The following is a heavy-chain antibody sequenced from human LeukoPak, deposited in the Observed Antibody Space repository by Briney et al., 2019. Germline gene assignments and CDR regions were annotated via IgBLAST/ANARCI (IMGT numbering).Heavy chain of an antibody. V-gene: IGHV4-59*01. CDR1: GVSITSNY. Sequence: SETLSLTCSVSGVSITSNYWSWIRQPPGKGLEWLGYTHHSGATSYNPSLKSRSTMSLDTSNNQFSLKLSSVTAADTAVYYCARSSGHSYGDFDYWGQGNLVTVSS. J-gene: IGHJ4*02. D-gene: IGHD5-18*01. CDR2: THHSGAT. CDR3: ARSSGHSYGDFDY.